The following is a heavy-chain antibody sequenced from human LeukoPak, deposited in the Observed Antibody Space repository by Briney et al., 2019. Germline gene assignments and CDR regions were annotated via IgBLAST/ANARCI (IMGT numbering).Heavy chain of an antibody. CDR2: IIPIFGTA. CDR1: GGTFSSYA. Sequence: GSSVKVSCKASGGTFSSYAISWVRQAPGQGLEWMGRIIPIFGTANYAQKFQGRVTITTDESTSTAYMELSSLRSEDTAVYYCARGRTFSPTYYDFWSGDNYYFDYWGQGTLVTV. CDR3: ARGRTFSPTYYDFWSGDNYYFDY. V-gene: IGHV1-69*05. D-gene: IGHD3-3*01. J-gene: IGHJ4*02.